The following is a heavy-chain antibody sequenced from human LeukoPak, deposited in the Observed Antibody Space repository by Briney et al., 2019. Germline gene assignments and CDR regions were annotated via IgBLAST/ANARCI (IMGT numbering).Heavy chain of an antibody. Sequence: RAAGNLRLSCAASGFTISNYAMHWVRQAPGKGLQWVADISSDGSNKFYASAVKGRFTISSENSKNPLYLQMDGLGFDDSAVYYCTRWPVGAYYFDYWGQGTLVTVSS. CDR1: GFTISNYA. V-gene: IGHV3-30*04. CDR2: ISSDGSNK. CDR3: TRWPVGAYYFDY. J-gene: IGHJ4*02. D-gene: IGHD3-16*01.